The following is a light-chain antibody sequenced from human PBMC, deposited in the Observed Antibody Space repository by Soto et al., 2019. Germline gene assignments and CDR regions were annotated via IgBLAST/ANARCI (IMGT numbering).Light chain of an antibody. J-gene: IGKJ4*01. CDR1: QSVGRNF. V-gene: IGKV3-20*01. CDR2: GAS. CDR3: HQYATSPLT. Sequence: EIVLRQSPGTLSLSPGESTTLSCRASQSVGRNFLAWYQPKPGRAPRLLIHGASNRATGIPDRFSGSGSETDFTLTISRLEPEDVAVYYCHQYATSPLTFGGGTKVEIK.